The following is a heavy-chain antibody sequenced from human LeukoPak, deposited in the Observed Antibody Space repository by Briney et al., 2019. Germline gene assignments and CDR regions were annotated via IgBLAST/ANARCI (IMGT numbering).Heavy chain of an antibody. J-gene: IGHJ4*02. CDR2: IKQDGSAK. D-gene: IGHD1-26*01. V-gene: IGHV3-7*04. CDR3: ARWSNNFDS. Sequence: GSLRLSCEGSGFTFSNYWMSWVRQAPGKGLEWVANIKQDGSAKYHVDSVKGRFTISRDNANNSLYLQMNSLRAEDTAVYFCARWSNNFDSWGQGTLVTVSS. CDR1: GFTFSNYW.